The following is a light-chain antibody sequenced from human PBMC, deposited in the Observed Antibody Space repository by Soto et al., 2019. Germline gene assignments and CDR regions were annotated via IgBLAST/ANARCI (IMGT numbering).Light chain of an antibody. CDR3: QQYSDWPLVT. Sequence: IVMTQSPATLSVSPGERVTLSCRASQSVSAYLAWYLQKPGQAPRLLIYGASTRATGIPARFSGSGSGTEFTLTISSLQSEDSAVYHCQQYSDWPLVTFGGGTKVDIK. J-gene: IGKJ4*01. CDR1: QSVSAY. CDR2: GAS. V-gene: IGKV3-15*01.